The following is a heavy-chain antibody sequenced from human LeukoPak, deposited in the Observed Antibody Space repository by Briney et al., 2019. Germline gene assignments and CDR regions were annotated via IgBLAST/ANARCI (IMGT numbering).Heavy chain of an antibody. CDR3: ARAAYGDYRYYYFYLDV. Sequence: SETLSLTCTVSGGSINSYYWSWIRQPPGKGVEWIGRIYTSGSSNYNPSLKSRVTMSVDTSKNQFSLRLTSVTAADTAVYYCARAAYGDYRYYYFYLDVWGKGTTVTVSS. CDR2: IYTSGSS. CDR1: GGSINSYY. J-gene: IGHJ6*03. V-gene: IGHV4-4*07. D-gene: IGHD4-17*01.